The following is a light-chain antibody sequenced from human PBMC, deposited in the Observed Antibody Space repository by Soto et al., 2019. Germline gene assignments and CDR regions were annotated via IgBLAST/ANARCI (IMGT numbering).Light chain of an antibody. V-gene: IGKV3-15*01. CDR3: QQTDSYPST. J-gene: IGKJ4*01. Sequence: EIVMTQSPATLSVSPGERATLSCRASQTVSSNLAWYQQKPGQAPRLLIYGASTRATGIPARFSGSGSGTEFTLTISSLQSEDFATYYCQQTDSYPSTFGGGTKVDIK. CDR2: GAS. CDR1: QTVSSN.